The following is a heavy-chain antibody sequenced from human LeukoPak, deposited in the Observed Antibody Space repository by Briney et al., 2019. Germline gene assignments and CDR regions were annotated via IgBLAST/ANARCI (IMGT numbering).Heavy chain of an antibody. CDR3: ASQDRENYFDY. CDR1: GFTFSSYM. Sequence: GGSLRLSCAASGFTFSSYMMTWVRQAPGKGLEWVANIKPDGGEKFYVDSVRGRFTISRDNAKNSLYLQMNSLRAEDTAVYYCASQDRENYFDYWGQGTLVTVSS. D-gene: IGHD2-15*01. J-gene: IGHJ4*02. CDR2: IKPDGGEK. V-gene: IGHV3-7*01.